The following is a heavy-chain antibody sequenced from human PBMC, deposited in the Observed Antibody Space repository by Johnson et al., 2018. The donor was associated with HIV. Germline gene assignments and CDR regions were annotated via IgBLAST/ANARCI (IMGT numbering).Heavy chain of an antibody. D-gene: IGHD1-14*01. CDR1: GFTVSSNY. CDR2: IYSGGST. CDR3: TTGPTDAFDI. J-gene: IGHJ3*02. V-gene: IGHV3-53*01. Sequence: VQLVESGGGLIHPGGSLRLSCAASGFTVSSNYMSWVRQAPGKGLEWVSVIYSGGSTYYADSVKGRFTISRDDSKNTLYLQMNSLKTEDTAVYYCTTGPTDAFDIWGQGTMVTVSS.